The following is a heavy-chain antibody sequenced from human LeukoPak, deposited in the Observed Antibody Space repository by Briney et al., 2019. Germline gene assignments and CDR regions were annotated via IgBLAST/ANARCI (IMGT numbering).Heavy chain of an antibody. CDR3: ARARRLGEMSPGTVDY. CDR2: IYYSGST. Sequence: PSETLSLTCTVSGASISSGAYYWSWIRQHPGKGLEWIGYIYYSGSTYYNPSLKSRATISVDTSKNQFSLKLRSVTVADTAVYYCARARRLGEMSPGTVDYWGQGTLVTVSS. D-gene: IGHD3-16*01. J-gene: IGHJ4*02. V-gene: IGHV4-31*03. CDR1: GASISSGAYY.